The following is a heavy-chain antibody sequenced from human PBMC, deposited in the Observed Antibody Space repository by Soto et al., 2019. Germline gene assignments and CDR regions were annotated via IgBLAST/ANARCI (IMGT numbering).Heavy chain of an antibody. CDR1: GGPINGSY. Sequence: QVQLKESGPGLVKPSETLSLTCSVSGGPINGSYWCWNRHTPGQGLEWIGYLYYSGGTTNYNPSLRSRVTISLDKSNNFFYLKLCSVTDADTAVYYCARHERGWSYFDYWGQGALVTVSS. CDR3: ARHERGWSYFDY. CDR2: LYYSGGT. D-gene: IGHD2-15*01. J-gene: IGHJ4*02. V-gene: IGHV4-59*01.